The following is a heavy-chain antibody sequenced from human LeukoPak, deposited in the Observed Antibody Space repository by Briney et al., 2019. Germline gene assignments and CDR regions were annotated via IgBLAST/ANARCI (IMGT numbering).Heavy chain of an antibody. V-gene: IGHV4-34*01. CDR1: GGSFSGYY. CDR2: INHSGST. CDR3: ASPYPYTNWFDP. D-gene: IGHD2-15*01. Sequence: NPSETLSLTCAVYGGSFSGYYWSWIRQPPGKGLEWIGEINHSGSTNYNPSLESRVTISVDTSKNQFSLKLSSVTAADTAVYYCASPYPYTNWFDPWGQGTLVTVSS. J-gene: IGHJ5*02.